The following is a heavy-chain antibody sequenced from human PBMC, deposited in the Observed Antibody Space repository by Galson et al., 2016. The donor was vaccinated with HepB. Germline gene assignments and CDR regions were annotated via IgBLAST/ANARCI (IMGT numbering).Heavy chain of an antibody. D-gene: IGHD4-17*01. CDR1: GGSIRSTKYY. CDR2: IYYSGST. V-gene: IGHV4-39*07. Sequence: ETLSLTCTVSGGSIRSTKYYWGWIRQPPGKGLEWIGNIYYSGSTNYNPSLKSRVTISVDTSKKQFSLKLSSVTAADTAVYYCARDGTVTTHHYCYGMDVWGQGTTVTVS. J-gene: IGHJ6*02. CDR3: ARDGTVTTHHYCYGMDV.